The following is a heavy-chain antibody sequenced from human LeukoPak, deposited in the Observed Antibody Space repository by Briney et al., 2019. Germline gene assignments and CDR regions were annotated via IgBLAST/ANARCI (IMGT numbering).Heavy chain of an antibody. J-gene: IGHJ4*02. V-gene: IGHV3-30*02. CDR2: IRYDGSNK. D-gene: IGHD4-11*01. CDR3: AKVQYDYSNYVNY. CDR1: GFTFSSYG. Sequence: PGGSLRLSCAASGFTFSSYGMHWVRQAPGKGLEWVAFIRYDGSNKYYADSVKGRFTISRDNSKNTLYLQMNSLRAEDTAVYYCAKVQYDYSNYVNYWGQGTLVTVSS.